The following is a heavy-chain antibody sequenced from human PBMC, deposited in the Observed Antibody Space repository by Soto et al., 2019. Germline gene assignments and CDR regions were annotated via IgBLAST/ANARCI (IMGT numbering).Heavy chain of an antibody. J-gene: IGHJ6*02. CDR1: GFTFSIYA. D-gene: IGHD3-10*01. Sequence: GGSLRLSCAASGFTFSIYAMHWVRQAPGKGLEWVAVISHDGSNNYYADSVKGRFTVSRDNSKSTLYLQLNSLRAEDTAVYFCARVVLRGYYYHAMDVWGQGTTVTVSS. V-gene: IGHV3-30*04. CDR3: ARVVLRGYYYHAMDV. CDR2: ISHDGSNN.